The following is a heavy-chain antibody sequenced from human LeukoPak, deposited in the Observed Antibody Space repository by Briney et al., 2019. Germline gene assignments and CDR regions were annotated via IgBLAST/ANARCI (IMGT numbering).Heavy chain of an antibody. CDR3: ARGATTYPSFDY. D-gene: IGHD5-24*01. CDR2: ISAYNGNT. J-gene: IGHJ4*02. Sequence: ASVKVSCKASGYSFSTYPINWVRQAPGQGLEWMGWISAYNGNTNYAQKLQGRVTMTTDTSTSTAYMELRSLRSDDTAVYYCARGATTYPSFDYWGQGTLVTVSS. CDR1: GYSFSTYP. V-gene: IGHV1-18*01.